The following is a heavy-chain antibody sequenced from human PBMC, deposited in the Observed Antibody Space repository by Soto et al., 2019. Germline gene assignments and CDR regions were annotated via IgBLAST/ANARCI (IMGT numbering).Heavy chain of an antibody. CDR3: ARQHPLNSSAWYN. V-gene: IGHV5-51*01. Sequence: GESLKISCEGSGYSFSDYWIGWVRHVPGKGLEWVGTIYAGDSDTRYGPSFEGQVTMSVDKSISTAYLHWSSLKASDSAIYYCARQHPLNSSAWYNWGQGTLVTVSS. CDR1: GYSFSDYW. CDR2: IYAGDSDT. J-gene: IGHJ4*02. D-gene: IGHD6-19*01.